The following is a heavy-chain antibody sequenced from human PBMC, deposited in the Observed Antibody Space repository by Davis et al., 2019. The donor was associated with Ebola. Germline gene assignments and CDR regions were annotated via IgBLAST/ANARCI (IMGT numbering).Heavy chain of an antibody. D-gene: IGHD3-10*01. Sequence: AASVKVSCKASGYTFKNSAISWVRQAPGQGLEWMGWISAYNGNTAYAQILQGRVTMTTDTSTGTAYMELRGLRSDDTAVYYCARAFITHLHYYYYGMDVWGKGTTVTVSS. CDR2: ISAYNGNT. CDR1: GYTFKNSA. V-gene: IGHV1-18*01. CDR3: ARAFITHLHYYYYGMDV. J-gene: IGHJ6*04.